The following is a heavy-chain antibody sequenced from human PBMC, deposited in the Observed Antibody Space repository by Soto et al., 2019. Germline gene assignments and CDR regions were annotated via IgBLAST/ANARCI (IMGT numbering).Heavy chain of an antibody. Sequence: QVQLVESGGGLVKPGGSLRLSCAASGFAISDYYMTWIRQAPGKGLEWVSYIGGSSSHTNYADSMKGRFTISRDNARNSLYLQMNSLRAEDTAVYYCARGVTDPPFDYWGQGILVTVSS. V-gene: IGHV3-11*06. CDR2: IGGSSSHT. D-gene: IGHD2-21*02. J-gene: IGHJ4*02. CDR1: GFAISDYY. CDR3: ARGVTDPPFDY.